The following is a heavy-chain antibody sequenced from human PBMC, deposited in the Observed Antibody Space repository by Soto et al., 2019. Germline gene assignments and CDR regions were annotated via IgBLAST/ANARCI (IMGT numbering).Heavy chain of an antibody. CDR3: AKDRGPRSQWRIDPCDY. CDR2: ISYDGTKT. V-gene: IGHV3-30*18. D-gene: IGHD6-19*01. CDR1: GFTFSIYA. J-gene: IGHJ4*02. Sequence: QVQLVESGGGVVQPGRSLRVSCAASGFTFSIYAMHWVRQAPGTGLEWVAGISYDGTKTYYADSVKGRFTISRDNSKNTVYLQMNSLRYEDTAVYYCAKDRGPRSQWRIDPCDYWGQGTLVTVSP.